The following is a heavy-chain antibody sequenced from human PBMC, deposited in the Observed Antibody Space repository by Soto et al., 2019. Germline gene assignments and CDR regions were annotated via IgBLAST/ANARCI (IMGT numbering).Heavy chain of an antibody. CDR3: ARDLAVAGTKDAFDI. Sequence: ASVKVSCKAFGYTFTGYYMHWVRQAPGQGLEWMGWINPRSGGTNYAQKFQDWVTMTRDTSISTAYMELRRLTSDDTAVYYCARDLAVAGTKDAFDIWGKGKMVTVPS. D-gene: IGHD6-19*01. J-gene: IGHJ3*02. CDR1: GYTFTGYY. CDR2: INPRSGGT. V-gene: IGHV1-2*04.